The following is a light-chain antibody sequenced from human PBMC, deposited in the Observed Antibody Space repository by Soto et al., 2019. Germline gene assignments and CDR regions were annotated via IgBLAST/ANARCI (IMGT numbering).Light chain of an antibody. CDR3: SSYTTTDPYV. J-gene: IGLJ1*01. CDR1: SSDVGGYNS. Sequence: QSALTQPPSASGSPGQSVTISCTGTSSDVGGYNSVSWYQQLPGKAPKLMIYEVRYRPSGVSDRFSGSKSGTTASLTISGLQAEDEADYYCSSYTTTDPYVFGTGTKVTVL. V-gene: IGLV2-14*01. CDR2: EVR.